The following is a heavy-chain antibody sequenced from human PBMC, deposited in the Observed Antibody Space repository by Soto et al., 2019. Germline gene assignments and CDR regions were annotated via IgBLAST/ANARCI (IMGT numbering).Heavy chain of an antibody. CDR1: GGSISSSSYY. CDR3: ARRAAYCGGDCYNNWFDP. Sequence: LSLTCTVSGGSISSSSYYWGWIRQPPGKGLEWIGSIYYSGSTYYNPSLKSRVTISVDTSKNQFSLKLSSVTAADTAVYYCARRAAYCGGDCYNNWFDPWGQGTLVTVSS. V-gene: IGHV4-39*01. CDR2: IYYSGST. J-gene: IGHJ5*02. D-gene: IGHD2-21*02.